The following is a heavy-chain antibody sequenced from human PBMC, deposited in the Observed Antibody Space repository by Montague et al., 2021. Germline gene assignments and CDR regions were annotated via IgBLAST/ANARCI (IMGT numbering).Heavy chain of an antibody. Sequence: TLSLTCTVSGASITGGCYYWTWIRQPAGKGLEWIGRINTSGNTDYNPSLSSRVTILVYTSRNHFSLKLYSVTAADTATYFCARDPSNYDMLTGYYGVYYYGLDVWGQGTTDTVSS. CDR2: INTSGNT. V-gene: IGHV4-61*02. CDR1: GASITGGCYY. CDR3: ARDPSNYDMLTGYYGVYYYGLDV. J-gene: IGHJ6*02. D-gene: IGHD3-9*01.